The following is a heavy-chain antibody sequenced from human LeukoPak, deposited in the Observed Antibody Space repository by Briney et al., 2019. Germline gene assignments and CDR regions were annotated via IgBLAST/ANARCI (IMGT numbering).Heavy chain of an antibody. D-gene: IGHD3-10*01. CDR1: GYTFTSYA. V-gene: IGHV1-3*01. CDR2: MNAGNGNT. J-gene: IGHJ4*02. CDR3: ASSLNYGSAPWGY. Sequence: ASVKVSCKASGYTFTSYAMHWVRQAPGQRLEWMGWMNAGNGNTKYSQKFQGRVTITRDTSASTAYMELSSLRSEDTAVYYCASSLNYGSAPWGYWGQGTLVTVSS.